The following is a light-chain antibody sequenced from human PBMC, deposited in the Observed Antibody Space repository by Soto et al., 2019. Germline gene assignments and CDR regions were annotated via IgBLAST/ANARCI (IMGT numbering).Light chain of an antibody. CDR1: SSDVGGYNY. V-gene: IGLV2-14*01. J-gene: IGLJ3*02. Sequence: QSVLTQPASVSGSPGQSITISCTGTSSDVGGYNYVSWYQQHPGKAPKLMIYEVSNRPSGVSNRFSGSKSGTSASLAVTGIQAEDEADYYCQSYDSSLSGWVFGGGTKLTVL. CDR3: QSYDSSLSGWV. CDR2: EVS.